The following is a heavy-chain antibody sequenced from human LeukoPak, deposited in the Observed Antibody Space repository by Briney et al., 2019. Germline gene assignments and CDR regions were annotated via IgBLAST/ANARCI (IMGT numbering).Heavy chain of an antibody. D-gene: IGHD5-24*01. J-gene: IGHJ4*02. CDR1: GFTFDDYA. Sequence: GRSLRLSCAASGFTFDDYAMHWVRQAPGKGLEWVSGISWNSGSIGYADSVKGRFTISRDNAKNSLYLQMNSLRAEVTALYYCAKSSGGRWLQSFDYWGQGTLVTVSS. V-gene: IGHV3-9*01. CDR2: ISWNSGSI. CDR3: AKSSGGRWLQSFDY.